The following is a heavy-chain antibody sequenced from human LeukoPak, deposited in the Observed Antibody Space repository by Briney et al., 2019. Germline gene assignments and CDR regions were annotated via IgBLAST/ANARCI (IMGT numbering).Heavy chain of an antibody. Sequence: SETLSLTCTVSGGSISSSYWTWIRQPPGKGLEWIGYIYYSGSTNYNPSLKSRVTISVDTSKNQFSLKLSSVTAADTAVYYCARGHYYGSGRFDYWGQGTLVTVSS. CDR1: GGSISSSY. CDR3: ARGHYYGSGRFDY. D-gene: IGHD3-10*01. CDR2: IYYSGST. V-gene: IGHV4-59*08. J-gene: IGHJ4*02.